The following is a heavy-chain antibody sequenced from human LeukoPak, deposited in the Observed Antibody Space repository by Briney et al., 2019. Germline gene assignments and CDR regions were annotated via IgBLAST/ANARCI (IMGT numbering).Heavy chain of an antibody. CDR2: IIPIFGTA. D-gene: IGHD2-2*01. CDR3: ARPMGGYCSSTSCHDAFDI. Sequence: SVKVSCKAPGGTFSSYAISWVRQAPGQGLEWMGRIIPIFGTANYAQKFQGRVTITADKSTSTAYMELSSLRSEDTAVYYCARPMGGYCSSTSCHDAFDIWGQGTMVTVSS. J-gene: IGHJ3*02. CDR1: GGTFSSYA. V-gene: IGHV1-69*06.